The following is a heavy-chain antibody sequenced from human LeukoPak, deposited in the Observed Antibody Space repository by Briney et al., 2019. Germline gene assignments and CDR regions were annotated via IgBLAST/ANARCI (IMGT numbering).Heavy chain of an antibody. D-gene: IGHD3-3*01. CDR1: GFTFSSYA. V-gene: IGHV3-23*01. CDR2: ISGSGGST. J-gene: IGHJ4*02. Sequence: PGGSLRLSCAASGFTFSSYAMSWVRQAPGKGLEWVSAISGSGGSTCYADSVKGRFTISRDNSKNTLYLQMNSLRAEDTAVYYCAKDLLLGVWSGTYRGAFDYWGQGTLVTVSS. CDR3: AKDLLLGVWSGTYRGAFDY.